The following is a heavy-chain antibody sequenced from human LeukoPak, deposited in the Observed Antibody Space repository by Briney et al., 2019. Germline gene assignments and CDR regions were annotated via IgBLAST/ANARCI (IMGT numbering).Heavy chain of an antibody. CDR1: GYSFTTYW. CDR2: IYPGDSDT. J-gene: IGHJ4*02. CDR3: ARQFRVSSGYYSYYFDY. V-gene: IGHV5-51*01. Sequence: GESLKISCKGSGYSFTTYWIGWVRQLPGRGLEWMGIIYPGDSDTRYSPSFQGQVTISADKSISTAYLQWSSLKASDTAMYYCARQFRVSSGYYSYYFDYWGQGTLVTVPS. D-gene: IGHD3-22*01.